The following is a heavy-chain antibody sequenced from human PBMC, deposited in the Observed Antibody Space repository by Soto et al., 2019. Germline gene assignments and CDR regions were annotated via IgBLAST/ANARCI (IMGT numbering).Heavy chain of an antibody. CDR2: IKSDGTST. CDR1: GFTFSSYW. D-gene: IGHD2-2*01. V-gene: IGHV3-74*01. J-gene: IGHJ4*02. CDR3: VRDRSTCKDY. Sequence: EVQLVESGGGLVQPGGSPRLSCAASGFTFSSYWMHWVRQVPGKRLVWVSRIKSDGTSTDYADSVKGRFTISRDNAKNRLYLQMNSLRVEDTAVYYCVRDRSTCKDYWGQGTLVTVSS.